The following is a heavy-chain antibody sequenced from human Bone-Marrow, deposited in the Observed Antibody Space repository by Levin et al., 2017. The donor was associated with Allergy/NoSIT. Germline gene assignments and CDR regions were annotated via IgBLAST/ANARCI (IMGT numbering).Heavy chain of an antibody. CDR3: TRRTVAGSDGCFDV. J-gene: IGHJ2*01. Sequence: SCAISGDSLSSNIATWNWIRQSPSRGLEWLGRTYYRSKWSSDYAPSVKSRITINPDTSKNQFSLQLSSVTPEDTAMYYCTRRTVAGSDGCFDVWGRGALVTVSS. CDR1: GDSLSSNIAT. V-gene: IGHV6-1*01. CDR2: TYYRSKWSS. D-gene: IGHD6-19*01.